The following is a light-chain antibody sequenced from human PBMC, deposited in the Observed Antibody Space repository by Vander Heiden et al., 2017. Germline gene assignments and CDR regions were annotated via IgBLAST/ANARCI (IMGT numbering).Light chain of an antibody. J-gene: IGKJ4*01. Sequence: EIVFNQPPATLPLSRGERATLSYRASQRVSSYLAWYQQNPVQPPRLLIYDTSNRATGIPARFSASGSGTDFTLTISSLEPEDFAVYYCQQRSDWPLTFGGGTKVEIK. V-gene: IGKV3-11*01. CDR2: DTS. CDR1: QRVSSY. CDR3: QQRSDWPLT.